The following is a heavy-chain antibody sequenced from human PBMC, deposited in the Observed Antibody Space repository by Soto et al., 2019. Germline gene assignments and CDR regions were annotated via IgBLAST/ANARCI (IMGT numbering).Heavy chain of an antibody. CDR2: IYGGGAT. CDR3: ARVNPPYP. J-gene: IGHJ5*02. CDR1: GFTVSSNY. Sequence: PGGSLRLSCAACGFTVSSNYMSWVRQAPGKGLEWISFIYGGGATLYADSVKGRFTISRDNSKNTVYLQMNGLRLDDTAMYYCARVNPPYPWGQGTLVTVSS. V-gene: IGHV3-53*01.